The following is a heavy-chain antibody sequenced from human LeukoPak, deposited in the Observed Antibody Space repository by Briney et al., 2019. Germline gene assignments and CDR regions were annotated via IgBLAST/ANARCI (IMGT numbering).Heavy chain of an antibody. Sequence: GGSLRLSCAASGFTFSSYGMHWVRQAPGKGLEWVAVISYDGSNKYYADSVKGRFTISRDNSKNTLYLQMNSLRAEDTAVYYCAKALSGRPLHGIDYWGQGTLVTVSS. CDR3: AKALSGRPLHGIDY. CDR1: GFTFSSYG. J-gene: IGHJ4*02. D-gene: IGHD1-26*01. CDR2: ISYDGSNK. V-gene: IGHV3-30*18.